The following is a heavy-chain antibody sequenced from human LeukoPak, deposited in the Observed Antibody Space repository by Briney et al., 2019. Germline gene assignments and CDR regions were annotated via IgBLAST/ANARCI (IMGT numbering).Heavy chain of an antibody. D-gene: IGHD3-3*01. J-gene: IGHJ4*02. CDR1: GGTFSSYA. V-gene: IGHV1-69*04. CDR2: IIPILGIA. Sequence: VASVKVSCKASGGTFSSYAISWVRQAPGQGLEWMGRIIPILGIANYAQKFQGRVTITADKSTSTAYMELSGLRSEDTAVYYCARGVPTITIFGVVIHFDYWGQGTLVTVSS. CDR3: ARGVPTITIFGVVIHFDY.